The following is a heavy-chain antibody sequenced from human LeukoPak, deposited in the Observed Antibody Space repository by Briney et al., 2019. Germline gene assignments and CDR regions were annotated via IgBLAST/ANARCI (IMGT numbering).Heavy chain of an antibody. CDR3: AKDRYCSSTSCYLGLDY. CDR1: GFTFSSYG. Sequence: GGSLRLSCAASGFTFSSYGMHWVRQAPGKGLEWVAFIRYDGSNKYYADSVKGRFTISRDNSKNTLYLQMNSLRAEDTAVYYCAKDRYCSSTSCYLGLDYWGQGTLVTVSS. J-gene: IGHJ4*02. D-gene: IGHD2-2*01. CDR2: IRYDGSNK. V-gene: IGHV3-30*02.